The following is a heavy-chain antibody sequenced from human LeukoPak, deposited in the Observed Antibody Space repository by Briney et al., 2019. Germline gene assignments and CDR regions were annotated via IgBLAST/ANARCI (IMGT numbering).Heavy chain of an antibody. Sequence: PSQTLSLTXTVSGGSISSGSYYWSGIRQPAGKGLEWIGRIYTSGSTNYNPSLKSRVTISVDTSKNQFSLKLSSVTAADTAVYYCARATPFWSGYYTAFDIWGQGTMVTVSS. CDR2: IYTSGST. CDR3: ARATPFWSGYYTAFDI. J-gene: IGHJ3*02. CDR1: GGSISSGSYY. D-gene: IGHD3-3*01. V-gene: IGHV4-61*02.